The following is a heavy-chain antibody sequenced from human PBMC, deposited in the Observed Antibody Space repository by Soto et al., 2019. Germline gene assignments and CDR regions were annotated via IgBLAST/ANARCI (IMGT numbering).Heavy chain of an antibody. V-gene: IGHV3-23*01. D-gene: IGHD6-13*01. CDR1: GFTFSSYA. CDR3: AKEFMKQQQLVRSAPYNFDY. Sequence: GGSLRLSCAASGFTFSSYAMSWVRQAPGKGLEWVSAISGSGGSTYYADSVKGRFTISRDNSKNTLYLQMNSLRAEDTAVYYCAKEFMKQQQLVRSAPYNFDYWGQGTLVTVSS. J-gene: IGHJ4*02. CDR2: ISGSGGST.